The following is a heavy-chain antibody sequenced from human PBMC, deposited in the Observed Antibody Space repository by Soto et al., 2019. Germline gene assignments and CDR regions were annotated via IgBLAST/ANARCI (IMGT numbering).Heavy chain of an antibody. CDR1: GDSVSSISAA. CDR3: ASDQGAGAGAFDDFDI. J-gene: IGHJ3*02. CDR2: TYYRSKWYN. Sequence: SQTLSLTCAISGDSVSSISAAWNWIRQSPPRGLEWLGRTYYRSKWYNDYAVSVKSRITINPDTSKNQFSLQLNSVTPADTAVYYCASDQGAGAGAFDDFDIWGEGRVVAVSS. V-gene: IGHV6-1*01. D-gene: IGHD6-19*01.